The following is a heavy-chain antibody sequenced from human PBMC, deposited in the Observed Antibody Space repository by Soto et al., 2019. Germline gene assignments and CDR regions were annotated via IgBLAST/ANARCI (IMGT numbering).Heavy chain of an antibody. Sequence: GGSLRLSCAASGFTFSSYAMSWVRQAPGKGLEWVSAISGSGGSTYYADSVKGRFTISRDNSKNTLYLQMNSLRAEDTAVYYCAKDRGQSTAMVTRVLSGFDYWGQGTLVTVSS. V-gene: IGHV3-23*01. CDR2: ISGSGGST. CDR3: AKDRGQSTAMVTRVLSGFDY. J-gene: IGHJ4*02. CDR1: GFTFSSYA. D-gene: IGHD5-18*01.